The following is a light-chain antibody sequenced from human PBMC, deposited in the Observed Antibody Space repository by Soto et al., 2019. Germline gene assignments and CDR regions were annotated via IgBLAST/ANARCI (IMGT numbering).Light chain of an antibody. CDR2: EVS. V-gene: IGLV2-18*01. J-gene: IGLJ3*02. CDR1: SSDVGSYNR. Sequence: QSVLTQPPSVSGSPGQSVTISCTGTSSDVGSYNRVSWYQQPPGTAPKLMIYEVSNRPSGVPDRFSGSKSGNTASLTISGLQAEDEADYYCSLYTSSSFGVFGGGTKVTVL. CDR3: SLYTSSSFGV.